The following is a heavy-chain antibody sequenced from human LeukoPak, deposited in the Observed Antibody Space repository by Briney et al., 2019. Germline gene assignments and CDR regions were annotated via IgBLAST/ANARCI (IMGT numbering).Heavy chain of an antibody. CDR3: ARRAGGYYYGSRVFDY. J-gene: IGHJ4*02. V-gene: IGHV4-39*01. CDR2: IYYSGST. D-gene: IGHD3-10*01. CDR1: GGSISSSSYY. Sequence: SETLSLTCTVSGGSISSSSYYWGWIRQPPGKGLEWIGSIYYSGSTYYNPSLKSRVTKSVDTSKNQFSLKLSSVTAADTAVYYCARRAGGYYYGSRVFDYWGQGTLVTVSS.